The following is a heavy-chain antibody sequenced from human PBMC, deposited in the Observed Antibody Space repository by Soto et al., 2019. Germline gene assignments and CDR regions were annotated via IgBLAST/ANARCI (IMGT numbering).Heavy chain of an antibody. Sequence: TLSLACTVSCGSISIGDYYWSWIRQPSGKVLEWIGYIYYSGSAYYXXSVKSRVXXSVDASKNLFXLKLSXVTAADTAVYYCASGTLWSPSAAWRQGTLVTXSS. D-gene: IGHD3-3*01. CDR1: CGSISIGDYY. CDR3: ASGTLWSPSAA. J-gene: IGHJ5*02. V-gene: IGHV4-30-4*01. CDR2: IYYSGSA.